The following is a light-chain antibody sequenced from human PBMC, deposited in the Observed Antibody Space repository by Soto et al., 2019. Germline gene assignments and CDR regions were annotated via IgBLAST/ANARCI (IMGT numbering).Light chain of an antibody. CDR3: QQSYSSPPT. CDR2: AAS. CDR1: QSISNH. V-gene: IGKV1-39*01. J-gene: IGKJ1*01. Sequence: DIQMTQSPSSLSASVEDRVIITCRASQSISNHLNWYQQKPGKAPKLLIFAASSFQSGVPSRFSGSRSGPDFTLTISSLQPEDFATCYCQQSYSSPPTFGQGTKVDIK.